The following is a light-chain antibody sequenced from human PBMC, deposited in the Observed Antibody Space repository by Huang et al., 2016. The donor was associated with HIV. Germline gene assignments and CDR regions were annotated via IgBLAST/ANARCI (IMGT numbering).Light chain of an antibody. Sequence: DIQMTQSPSSLSASVGDRVIITCRASQSISSYLNWYQQQPGKAPNLLIYAASSWESGVPSRFSGSGSGTDFTLTIRSLQAEDVATYYCQQSYSNTFTFGAGTKVEIK. V-gene: IGKV1-39*01. CDR1: QSISSY. CDR2: AAS. CDR3: QQSYSNTFT. J-gene: IGKJ3*01.